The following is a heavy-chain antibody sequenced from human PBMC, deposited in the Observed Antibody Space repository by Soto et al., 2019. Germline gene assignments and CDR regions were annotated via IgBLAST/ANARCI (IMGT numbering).Heavy chain of an antibody. CDR1: GVSSSTYG. V-gene: IGHV3-33*01. D-gene: IGHD5-12*01. CDR2: IWHDGRYE. Sequence: QVQLVQSGGGVVQPGRSLRLSCVASGVSSSTYGMHWVRQAPGKGLEWVASIWHDGRYEFHADSVKGRFAISRDNSKNSLYLQMNSLRVEDTAMYYCAPEGGVGYDSTWGDFWGQGTLVTVSS. CDR3: APEGGVGYDSTWGDF. J-gene: IGHJ4*02.